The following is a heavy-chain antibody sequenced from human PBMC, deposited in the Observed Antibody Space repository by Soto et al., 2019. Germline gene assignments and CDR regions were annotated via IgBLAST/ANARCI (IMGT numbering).Heavy chain of an antibody. CDR2: IGGSGITT. V-gene: IGHV3-23*01. J-gene: IGHJ5*01. Sequence: GGSLGLSCTASGLTFSNYGMTWVRQAPGKGLEWVSTIGGSGITTYYADSVKGRFTISRDNSGNTLNLQMNSLRADDTAVYHCARVQMLYGISKIAGWFDSWGQGTLVTVSS. D-gene: IGHD2-2*02. CDR1: GLTFSNYG. CDR3: ARVQMLYGISKIAGWFDS.